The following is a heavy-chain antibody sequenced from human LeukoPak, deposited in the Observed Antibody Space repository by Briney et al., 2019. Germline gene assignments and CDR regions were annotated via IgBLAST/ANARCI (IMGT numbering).Heavy chain of an antibody. D-gene: IGHD3-22*01. CDR3: ARRVVVLRDFDY. Sequence: SETLSLTCAVYGGSFSGYYWSWIRQPPGKGLEWIGEINHSGSTNYNPSLKSRVTISVDTSKNQFSLKLSSVTAADTAVYYCARRVVVLRDFDYWGQGTLVTVSS. J-gene: IGHJ4*02. CDR2: INHSGST. V-gene: IGHV4-34*01. CDR1: GGSFSGYY.